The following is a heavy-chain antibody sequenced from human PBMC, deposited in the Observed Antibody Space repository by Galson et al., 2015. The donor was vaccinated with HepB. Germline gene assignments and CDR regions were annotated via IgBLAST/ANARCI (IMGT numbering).Heavy chain of an antibody. CDR1: GYTFTGYY. CDR2: INPNSGGT. Sequence: SVKVSCKASGYTFTGYYMHWVRQAPGQGLEWMGRINPNSGGTNYAQKFQGRVTMTRDTSISTAYMELSRLRSDDTAVYYCARDRTRVSTRDWFDPWGQGTLVTVSS. CDR3: ARDRTRVSTRDWFDP. J-gene: IGHJ5*02. D-gene: IGHD1-1*01. V-gene: IGHV1-2*06.